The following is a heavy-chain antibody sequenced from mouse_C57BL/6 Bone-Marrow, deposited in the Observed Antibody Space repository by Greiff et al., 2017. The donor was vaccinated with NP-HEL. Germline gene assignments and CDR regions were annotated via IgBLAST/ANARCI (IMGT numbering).Heavy chain of an antibody. CDR1: GYTFTSYW. D-gene: IGHD1-1*01. Sequence: QVQLQQPGAELVKPGASVKLSCKASGYTFTSYWMHWVKQRPGQGLEWIGMIHPNSGSTNYNEKFKSKATLTVDKSSSTAYMQLSSLTSEDSAVYYCASPYYYGSSYLYYFDYWGQGTTLTVSS. J-gene: IGHJ2*01. V-gene: IGHV1-64*01. CDR2: IHPNSGST. CDR3: ASPYYYGSSYLYYFDY.